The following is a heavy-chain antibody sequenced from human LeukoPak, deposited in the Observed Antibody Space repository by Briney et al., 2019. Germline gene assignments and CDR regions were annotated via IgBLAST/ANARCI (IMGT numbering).Heavy chain of an antibody. CDR3: AKDPYGTRYFDY. V-gene: IGHV3-23*01. D-gene: IGHD2-2*01. CDR2: LSGSGYNT. CDR1: GFTFSSHA. J-gene: IGHJ4*02. Sequence: GGSLRLSCAASGFTFSSHALSWVRQAPGKGLEWVSSLSGSGYNTYYADSVKGRFTISRDNPKNTVYLQMNSLRAEDTAVYYCAKDPYGTRYFDYWGQGTLVTVSS.